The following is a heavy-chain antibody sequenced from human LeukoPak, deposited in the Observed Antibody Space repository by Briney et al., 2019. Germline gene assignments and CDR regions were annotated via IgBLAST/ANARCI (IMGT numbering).Heavy chain of an antibody. Sequence: PGGSLRLSCAASGFTFSSYSMNWVRQAPGKGLEWVSSISSSSSYIYYADSVKGRFTISRDNAKNSLYLQMNSLRAEDTAVYYCAREVFGVVIDYYYMDVWGKGTTVTVSS. CDR2: ISSSSSYI. D-gene: IGHD3-3*01. V-gene: IGHV3-21*01. J-gene: IGHJ6*03. CDR1: GFTFSSYS. CDR3: AREVFGVVIDYYYMDV.